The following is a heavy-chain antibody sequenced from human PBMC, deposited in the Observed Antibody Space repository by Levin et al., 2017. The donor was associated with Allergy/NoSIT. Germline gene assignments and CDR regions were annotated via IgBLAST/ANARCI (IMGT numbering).Heavy chain of an antibody. CDR2: ISSSSSSI. Sequence: QSGGSLRLSCVASGVAFSSYSMNWVRQAPGKGLEWISYISSSSSSIDYADSVKGRFTISRDNAKNSLFLQMNSLRAEDTAVYYCARVLRFYYYYYMDVWGKGTTVTVSS. V-gene: IGHV3-48*01. CDR1: GVAFSSYS. CDR3: ARVLRFYYYYYMDV. D-gene: IGHD5-12*01. J-gene: IGHJ6*03.